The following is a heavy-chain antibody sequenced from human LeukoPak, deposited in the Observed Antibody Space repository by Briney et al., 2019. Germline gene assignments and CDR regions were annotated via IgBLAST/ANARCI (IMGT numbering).Heavy chain of an antibody. J-gene: IGHJ4*02. CDR2: IDYSGST. CDR1: GGSIRSYY. D-gene: IGHD6-19*01. Sequence: SETLSLTCTVSGGSIRSYYWSWIRQPPGKGLEWIGYIDYSGSTIYNPSLNSRVTISVDMSKNQFSLKLRSVTAADTAVYYCAREGYSSGWNDYWGQGTLVTVSS. CDR3: AREGYSSGWNDY. V-gene: IGHV4-59*01.